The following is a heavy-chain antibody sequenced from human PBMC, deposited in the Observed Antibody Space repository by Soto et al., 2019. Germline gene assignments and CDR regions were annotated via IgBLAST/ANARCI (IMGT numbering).Heavy chain of an antibody. Sequence: SVKVSCKASGGTFSSYAISWVRQAPGQGLEWMGGIIPIFGTANYAQKFQGRVTITADESTSTAYMELSSLRSEDTAVYYCAVTYYYDSSGYYYYYGVDVWGQGTTVTVSS. CDR3: AVTYYYDSSGYYYYYGVDV. V-gene: IGHV1-69*13. CDR1: GGTFSSYA. D-gene: IGHD3-22*01. CDR2: IIPIFGTA. J-gene: IGHJ6*02.